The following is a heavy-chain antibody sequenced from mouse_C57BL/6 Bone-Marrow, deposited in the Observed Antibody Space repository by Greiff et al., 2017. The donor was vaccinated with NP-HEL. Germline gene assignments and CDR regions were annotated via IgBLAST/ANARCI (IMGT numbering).Heavy chain of an antibody. D-gene: IGHD2-3*01. V-gene: IGHV3-6*01. CDR1: GYSITSGYY. CDR3: ARDPFYDGYYGDY. Sequence: EVKLMESGPGLVKPSQSLSLTCSVTGYSITSGYYWNWIRQFPGNKLEWMGYISYDGSNNYNPSLKNRISITRDTSKNQFFLKLNSVTTEDTATYYCARDPFYDGYYGDYWGQGTTLTVSS. J-gene: IGHJ2*01. CDR2: ISYDGSN.